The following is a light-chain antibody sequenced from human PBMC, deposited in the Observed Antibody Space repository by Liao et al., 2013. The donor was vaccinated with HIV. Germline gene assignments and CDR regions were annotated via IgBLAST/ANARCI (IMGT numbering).Light chain of an antibody. CDR3: QAWDSSSYV. J-gene: IGLJ1*01. V-gene: IGLV3-1*01. CDR2: QDS. CDR1: KLGDKY. Sequence: ELTQPPSVSVSPGQTASITCSGDKLGDKYACWYQQKPGQSPVLVIYQDSKRPSGIPERFSGSNSGNTATLTISGTQAMDEADYYCQAWDSSSYVFGTGTKVTV.